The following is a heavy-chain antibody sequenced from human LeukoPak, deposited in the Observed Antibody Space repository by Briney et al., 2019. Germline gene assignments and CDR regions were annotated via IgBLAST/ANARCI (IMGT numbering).Heavy chain of an antibody. CDR2: IRYDGSNK. CDR1: GFTFSSYG. D-gene: IGHD5/OR15-5a*01. CDR3: GRDDAPVYNYGIQY. Sequence: GGSLRLSCAASGFTFSSYGMHWVRQAPGKGLEWVAFIRYDGSNKYYADSVKGRFTISRDNSKNTLYLDMNNVRVEDTAVYFCGRDDAPVYNYGIQYWGQGTLVTVSS. J-gene: IGHJ4*02. V-gene: IGHV3-30*02.